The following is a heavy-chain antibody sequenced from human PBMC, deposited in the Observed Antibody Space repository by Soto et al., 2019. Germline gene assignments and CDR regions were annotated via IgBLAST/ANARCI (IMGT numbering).Heavy chain of an antibody. Sequence: PSETLSLTCTVSGGSISSYYWSWIRQPPGKGLEWIGYIYYSGSSNYNPSLKSRVTISVDTSKNQFSLKLSSVTAADTAVYYCAGSGGGYSSSWGWFDPWGQGTLVTVSS. CDR3: AGSGGGYSSSWGWFDP. J-gene: IGHJ5*02. D-gene: IGHD6-13*01. CDR2: IYYSGSS. V-gene: IGHV4-59*01. CDR1: GGSISSYY.